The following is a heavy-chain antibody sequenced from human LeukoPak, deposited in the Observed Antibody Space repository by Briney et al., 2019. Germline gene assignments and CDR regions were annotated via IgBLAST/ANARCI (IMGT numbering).Heavy chain of an antibody. Sequence: GGSLRLSCAASGFTFSSYWMHWVRQAPGKGLEWVAVISYDGSNKYYADSVKGRFTISRDNSKNTLYLQMNSLRAEDTAVYYCAKDSGVEIRIVVPYYYYYYMDVWGKGTTVTVSS. J-gene: IGHJ6*03. CDR3: AKDSGVEIRIVVPYYYYYYMDV. CDR1: GFTFSSYW. D-gene: IGHD3-22*01. V-gene: IGHV3-30*18. CDR2: ISYDGSNK.